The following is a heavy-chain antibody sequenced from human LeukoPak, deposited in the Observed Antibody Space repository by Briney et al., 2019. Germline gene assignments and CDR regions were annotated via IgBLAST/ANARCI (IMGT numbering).Heavy chain of an antibody. J-gene: IGHJ4*02. CDR2: ISGSGGST. CDR3: AKDIRVSYYYDSSGTALDY. D-gene: IGHD3-22*01. Sequence: PGGSLRLSCAASGFTFSSYWMSWVRQAPGKGLEWVSAISGSGGSTYYADSVKGRFTISRDNSKNTLYLQMNSLRAEDTAAYYCAKDIRVSYYYDSSGTALDYWGQGTLVTVSS. CDR1: GFTFSSYW. V-gene: IGHV3-23*01.